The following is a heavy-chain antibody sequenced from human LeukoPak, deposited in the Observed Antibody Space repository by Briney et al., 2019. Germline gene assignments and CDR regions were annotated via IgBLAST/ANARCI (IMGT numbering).Heavy chain of an antibody. CDR2: MNPNSGNT. CDR3: ARWVVRGAIIKGFDY. CDR1: GYTFTSYD. J-gene: IGHJ4*02. V-gene: IGHV1-8*01. D-gene: IGHD3-10*01. Sequence: ASVKVSCKASGYTFTSYDINWVRQAPGQGLEWMGWMNPNSGNTGYAQKFQGRVTMTRNTSISTAYMELSSLRSEDTAVYYCARWVVRGAIIKGFDYWGQGTLVTVSS.